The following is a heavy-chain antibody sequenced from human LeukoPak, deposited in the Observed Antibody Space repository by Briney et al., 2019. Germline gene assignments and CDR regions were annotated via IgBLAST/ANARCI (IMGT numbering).Heavy chain of an antibody. CDR1: GFTFSSYA. Sequence: GGSLRLSCAASGFTFSSYAMGWVRQAPGKGLEWVAFIRYDGSNKYYADSVKGRFTISRDNSKNTLYLQMNSLRAEDTAVYYCAKSGLGYCSSTSCYLLGYWGQGTLVTVSS. CDR3: AKSGLGYCSSTSCYLLGY. CDR2: IRYDGSNK. V-gene: IGHV3-30*02. J-gene: IGHJ4*02. D-gene: IGHD2-2*01.